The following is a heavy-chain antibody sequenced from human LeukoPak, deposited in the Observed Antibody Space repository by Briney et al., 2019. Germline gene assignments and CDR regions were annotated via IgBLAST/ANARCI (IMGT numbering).Heavy chain of an antibody. D-gene: IGHD5-24*01. Sequence: SVKVSCKASGGTFSSYAISWVRQAPGQVLEWMGGIIPIFGTANYAQKFQGRVTITTDESTSTAYMELSSLRSEDTAVYYCARTSSGQWLQWRPFDYWGQGTLVTVSS. CDR2: IIPIFGTA. J-gene: IGHJ4*02. V-gene: IGHV1-69*05. CDR3: ARTSSGQWLQWRPFDY. CDR1: GGTFSSYA.